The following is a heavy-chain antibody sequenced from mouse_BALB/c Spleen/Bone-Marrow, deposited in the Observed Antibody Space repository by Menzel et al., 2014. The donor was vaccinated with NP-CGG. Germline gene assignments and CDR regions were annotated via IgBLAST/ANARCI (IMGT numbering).Heavy chain of an antibody. CDR1: GYTFTSYY. Sequence: VKLVESGPELVKPGASVRISCKASGYTFTSYYIHWVKQRPGQGLEWIGWIYLGNVNTKYNEKFKGKATLTADKSSSTAYMQFSSPTSEDSAVYFCASGDYWGQGTTLTVSS. CDR2: IYLGNVNT. J-gene: IGHJ2*01. V-gene: IGHV1S56*01. CDR3: ASGDY.